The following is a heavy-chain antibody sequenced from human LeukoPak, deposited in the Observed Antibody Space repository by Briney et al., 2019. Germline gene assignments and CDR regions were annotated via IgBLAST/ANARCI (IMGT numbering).Heavy chain of an antibody. Sequence: SVTVSCKASGGTFSSYSISWVRQAPGQGLEWMGRIIPILGIANYAQKFQGRVTITADKSTSTAYMELSSLRSEDTAVYYCARGDGYSFDYWGQGTLVTVSS. CDR2: IIPILGIA. D-gene: IGHD5-24*01. CDR3: ARGDGYSFDY. J-gene: IGHJ4*02. V-gene: IGHV1-69*02. CDR1: GGTFSSYS.